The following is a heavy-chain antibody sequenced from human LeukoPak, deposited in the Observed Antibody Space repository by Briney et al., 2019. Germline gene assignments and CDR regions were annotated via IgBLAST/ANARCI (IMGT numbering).Heavy chain of an antibody. CDR1: GYTFTSYG. V-gene: IGHV1-18*01. CDR3: ARDGSLGYYYDSSGYDDAFDI. D-gene: IGHD3-22*01. J-gene: IGHJ3*02. CDR2: ISAYNGNT. Sequence: SVKVSCKASGYTFTSYGISWVRQAPGQGLEWMGWISAYNGNTNYAQKLQGRVTMTTDTSTSIAYMELRSLRSDDTAVYYCARDGSLGYYYDSSGYDDAFDIWGQGTMVTVSS.